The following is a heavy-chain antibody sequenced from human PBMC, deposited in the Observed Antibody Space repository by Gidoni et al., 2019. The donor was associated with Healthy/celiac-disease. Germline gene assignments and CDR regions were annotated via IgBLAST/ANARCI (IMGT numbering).Heavy chain of an antibody. V-gene: IGHV3-9*01. J-gene: IGHJ5*02. Sequence: EVKLVESGGGLVQPGRSLRLSCAASGFTFDDYAMHWVRQAPGKGLEWVSGISWNSGSIGYADSVKGRFTISRDNAKNSLYLQMNSLRAEDTALYYCAKDAYGSGRGWFDPWGQGTLVTVSS. CDR1: GFTFDDYA. CDR2: ISWNSGSI. CDR3: AKDAYGSGRGWFDP. D-gene: IGHD3-10*01.